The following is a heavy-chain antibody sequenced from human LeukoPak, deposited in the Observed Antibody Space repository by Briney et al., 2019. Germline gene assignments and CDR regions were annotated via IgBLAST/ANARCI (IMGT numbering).Heavy chain of an antibody. CDR2: ISSSGSTI. CDR3: ASSGYSYGYGTYFDY. Sequence: GGSLRLSCAASGFASSSYEMNWVRQAPGKGLEWVSYISSSGSTIYYADSVKGRFTISRDNAKNSLYLQMNSLRAEDTAVYYCASSGYSYGYGTYFDYWGQGTLVTVSS. J-gene: IGHJ4*02. D-gene: IGHD5-18*01. CDR1: GFASSSYE. V-gene: IGHV3-48*03.